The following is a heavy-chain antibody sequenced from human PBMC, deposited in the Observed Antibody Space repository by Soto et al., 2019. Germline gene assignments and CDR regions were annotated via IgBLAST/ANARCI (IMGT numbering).Heavy chain of an antibody. J-gene: IGHJ5*02. CDR1: GGSISSSSYY. V-gene: IGHV4-39*01. CDR2: IYYSGST. CDR3: ARHRKYSRTIDNWFDP. D-gene: IGHD6-6*01. Sequence: PSETLSLTCTVSGGSISSSSYYWGWIRQPPGKGLEWIGSIYYSGSTYYNPSLKSRVTISVDTSKNQFSLKLSSVTAADTAVYYCARHRKYSRTIDNWFDPWGQGTLVTVSS.